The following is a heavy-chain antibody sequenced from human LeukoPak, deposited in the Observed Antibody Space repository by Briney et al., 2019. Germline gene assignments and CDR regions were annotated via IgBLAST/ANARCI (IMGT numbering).Heavy chain of an antibody. Sequence: GGSLRLSCAASGFTFSDYNMDWVRQAPGKGLEWVARCRNKANSYTTEYAASVKDRFTISRDDSRNSLYLQMNSLRAEDTAVYYCARVASGTLDYWGQGTLVTVSS. CDR2: CRNKANSYTT. V-gene: IGHV3-72*01. J-gene: IGHJ4*02. CDR1: GFTFSDYN. CDR3: ARVASGTLDY. D-gene: IGHD6-25*01.